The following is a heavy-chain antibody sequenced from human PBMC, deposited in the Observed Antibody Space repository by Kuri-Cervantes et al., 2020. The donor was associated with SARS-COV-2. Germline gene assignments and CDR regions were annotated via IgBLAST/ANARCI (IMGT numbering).Heavy chain of an antibody. CDR3: ARADLSDFAFDI. V-gene: IGHV3-7*04. J-gene: IGHJ3*02. CDR1: GFTFSSYW. Sequence: GESLKISCAASGFTFSSYWMSWVRQAPGKGLEWVANIKQDGSEKYYVDSVKGRSTISRDNAKNSLYLQMNSLRAEDTAVYYCARADLSDFAFDIWGQGTMVTVSS. CDR2: IKQDGSEK. D-gene: IGHD2-21*01.